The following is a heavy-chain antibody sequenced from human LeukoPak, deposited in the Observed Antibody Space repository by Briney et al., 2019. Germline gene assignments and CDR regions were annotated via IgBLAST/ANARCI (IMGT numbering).Heavy chain of an antibody. Sequence: GGSLRLSCAASGFTFSSYAMSWVRQAPGKGLEWVSAISGSGGSTYYADSVKGRFTISRDNSKITLYLQMNSLRAEDTAVYYCAKDYWDTAMVDDAFDIWGQGTMVTVSS. CDR2: ISGSGGST. J-gene: IGHJ3*02. V-gene: IGHV3-23*01. CDR3: AKDYWDTAMVDDAFDI. D-gene: IGHD5-18*01. CDR1: GFTFSSYA.